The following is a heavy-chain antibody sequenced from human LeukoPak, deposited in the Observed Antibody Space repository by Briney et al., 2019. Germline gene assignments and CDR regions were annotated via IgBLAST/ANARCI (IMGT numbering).Heavy chain of an antibody. Sequence: SETLSLTCTVSGGSISSGSYYWSWIRQPAGKGLEWIGRFYTSGSTDYNPSLKSRVTISIDTSKNQFSLKLSSVTAADTAVYYCARDPTHYLRYGYFDYWGQGTLVTVSS. V-gene: IGHV4-61*02. CDR3: ARDPTHYLRYGYFDY. D-gene: IGHD3-9*01. CDR2: FYTSGST. CDR1: GGSISSGSYY. J-gene: IGHJ4*02.